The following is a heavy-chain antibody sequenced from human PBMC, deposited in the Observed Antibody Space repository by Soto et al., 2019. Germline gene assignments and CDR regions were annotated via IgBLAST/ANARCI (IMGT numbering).Heavy chain of an antibody. CDR1: GGTFSSYG. D-gene: IGHD1-26*01. CDR3: ARRYSGSYTVQNWFDP. Sequence: QVQLVQSGAEVKKPGSSVKVSCKASGGTFSSYGVSWVRQAPGQGLEWMGGIIPRFGTTNYAQNFQGRVMITADESTRTAYMELSSLRSQDTAVYYCARRYSGSYTVQNWFDPWGQGTLVTVSS. V-gene: IGHV1-69*12. J-gene: IGHJ5*02. CDR2: IIPRFGTT.